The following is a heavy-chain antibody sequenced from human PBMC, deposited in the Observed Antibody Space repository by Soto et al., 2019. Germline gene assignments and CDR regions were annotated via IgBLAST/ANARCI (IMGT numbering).Heavy chain of an antibody. CDR3: GRGRDKRRELPRCPDY. D-gene: IGHD1-7*01. Sequence: QVQLVQSGAEVKKPGASVKVSCKASGYTFTTYDINWVRQATGQGLEWMGWMNPNSGNTGYAQKFQGRVTMTRNTSIRTAYMELSSLRSVDTAVYYCGRGRDKRRELPRCPDYWGQGTLVTVSS. CDR2: MNPNSGNT. V-gene: IGHV1-8*01. CDR1: GYTFTTYD. J-gene: IGHJ4*02.